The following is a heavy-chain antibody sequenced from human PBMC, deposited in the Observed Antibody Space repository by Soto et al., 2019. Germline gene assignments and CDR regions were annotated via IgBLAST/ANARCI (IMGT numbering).Heavy chain of an antibody. CDR1: RFSFTNAW. CDR2: IKSKTDGGTA. CDR3: STDIGIYGLDI. V-gene: IGHV3-15*01. D-gene: IGHD1-26*01. J-gene: IGHJ6*02. Sequence: EVQLVESGGGFVQPGGSLRLSCVASRFSFTNAWMSWVRQAPGKGPEWVGRIKSKTDGGTADYAAPVKGRFTISRDDSQNTLYLHRDSLRTEVAALYHCSTDIGIYGLDIWGQGTTVTVSS.